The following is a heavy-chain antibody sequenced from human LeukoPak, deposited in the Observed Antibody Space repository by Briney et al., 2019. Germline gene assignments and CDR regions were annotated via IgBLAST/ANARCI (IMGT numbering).Heavy chain of an antibody. J-gene: IGHJ2*01. V-gene: IGHV4-59*08. CDR1: GGSISSYY. CDR3: ARHVLGGSYRYWYFDL. Sequence: SETLSLTCTVSGGSISSYYWSWIRQPPGKGLGWIGYIYYSGSTNYNPSLKSRVTISVDTSKNQFSLKLSSVTAADTAVYYCARHVLGGSYRYWYFDLWGRGTLVTVSS. D-gene: IGHD1-26*01. CDR2: IYYSGST.